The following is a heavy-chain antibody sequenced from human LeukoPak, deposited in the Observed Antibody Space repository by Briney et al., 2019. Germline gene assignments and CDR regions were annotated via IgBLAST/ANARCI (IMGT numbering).Heavy chain of an antibody. D-gene: IGHD3-3*01. CDR2: IADDGGVK. CDR1: GITFSRHG. J-gene: IGHJ4*02. CDR3: AREATWGEWYFDH. V-gene: IGHV3-30*03. Sequence: GGSLRLSCVASGITFSRHGMDWVRQAPGKGLEWVAVIADDGGVKQYADSVKGRFTVSRDNSKSTPYLQMNSLSVEDTAIYYCAREATWGEWYFDHWGQGTPVTVSS.